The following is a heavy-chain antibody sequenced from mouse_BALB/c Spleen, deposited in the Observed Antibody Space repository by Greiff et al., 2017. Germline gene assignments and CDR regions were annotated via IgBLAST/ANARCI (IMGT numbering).Heavy chain of an antibody. V-gene: IGHV5-6-4*01. CDR1: GFTFSSYT. Sequence: EVQLVESGGGLVKPGGSLKLSCAASGFTFSSYTMSWVRQTPEKRLEWVATISSGGSYTYYPDSVKGRFTISRDNAKNTLYLQMSSLKSEDTAMYYCTRGGSGAYYAMDYWGQGTSVTVSS. CDR3: TRGGSGAYYAMDY. D-gene: IGHD1-3*01. J-gene: IGHJ4*01. CDR2: ISSGGSYT.